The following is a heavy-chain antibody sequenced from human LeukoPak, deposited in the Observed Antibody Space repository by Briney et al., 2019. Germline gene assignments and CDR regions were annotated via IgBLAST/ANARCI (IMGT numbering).Heavy chain of an antibody. V-gene: IGHV4-34*01. D-gene: IGHD3-22*01. CDR3: ARDTLYYYDSSGYYYYYYGMDV. Sequence: SETLSLTCAVYGGSFSGYYWSWIRQPPGKGLEWIGEINHSGSTNYNPSLKSRVTISVDTSKNQFSLKLSSVTAADTAVYYCARDTLYYYDSSGYYYYYYGMDVWGQGTTVTVSS. J-gene: IGHJ6*02. CDR1: GGSFSGYY. CDR2: INHSGST.